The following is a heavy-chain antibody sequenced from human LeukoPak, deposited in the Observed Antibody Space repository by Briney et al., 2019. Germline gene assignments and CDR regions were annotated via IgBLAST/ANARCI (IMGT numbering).Heavy chain of an antibody. CDR3: ARGYGWYDL. CDR1: GDTFSNLA. D-gene: IGHD5-18*01. CDR2: IMPIPDIV. Sequence: SVKVSCKASGDTFSNLAIAWVRQAPGQGLEWMGRIMPIPDIVKYAQKFQGRVTLTADTSTSTAYLDLSSLRSDDTAVYYCARGYGWYDLWGQGTLVTVSS. V-gene: IGHV1-69*04. J-gene: IGHJ5*02.